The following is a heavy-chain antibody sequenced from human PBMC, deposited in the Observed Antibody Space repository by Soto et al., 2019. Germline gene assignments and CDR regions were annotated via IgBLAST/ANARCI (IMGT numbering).Heavy chain of an antibody. Sequence: ASVKVSCKASGYTFTGYYMHWVRQAPGQGLEWMGWINPNSGGTNYAQKFQGWVTMTRDTSISTAYMELSRLRSDDTAVYYCARDSIVGATPYYFDYWGQGTLVTVSS. D-gene: IGHD1-26*01. CDR3: ARDSIVGATPYYFDY. CDR2: INPNSGGT. J-gene: IGHJ4*02. CDR1: GYTFTGYY. V-gene: IGHV1-2*04.